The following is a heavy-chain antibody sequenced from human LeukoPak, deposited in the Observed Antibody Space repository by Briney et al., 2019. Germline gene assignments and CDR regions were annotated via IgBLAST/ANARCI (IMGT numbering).Heavy chain of an antibody. D-gene: IGHD6-19*01. CDR3: ARGDVLGIAVAGPLYFDY. CDR1: GYTFTGYY. J-gene: IGHJ4*02. CDR2: INPNSGGT. V-gene: IGHV1-2*04. Sequence: ASVKVSCKASGYTFTGYYMHWVRQAPGQGLEWMGWINPNSGGTNYAQKFQAWVTMTRDTSISTAYMELSRLRSDDTAVYYCARGDVLGIAVAGPLYFDYWGQGTLVTVSS.